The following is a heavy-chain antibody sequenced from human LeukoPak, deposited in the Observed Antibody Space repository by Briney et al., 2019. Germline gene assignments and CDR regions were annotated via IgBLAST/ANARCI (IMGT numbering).Heavy chain of an antibody. CDR3: ARAWGARDSSGYYPYY. CDR2: VFYNGAT. CDR1: GGSISSSIYY. V-gene: IGHV4-39*07. Sequence: SETLSLTCIVSGGSISSSIYYWAWVRQPPGKGLEWIGTVFYNGATQYSPSLKSRLTISVDTSKNQFSLKLNSVTAADTAVYYCARAWGARDSSGYYPYYWGQGTLVTVSS. D-gene: IGHD3-22*01. J-gene: IGHJ4*02.